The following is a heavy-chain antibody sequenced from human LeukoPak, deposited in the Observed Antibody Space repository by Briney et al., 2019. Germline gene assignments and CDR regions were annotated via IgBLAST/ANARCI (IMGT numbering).Heavy chain of an antibody. V-gene: IGHV3-7*05. CDR2: IKQDGSEK. CDR3: ARDTYASSGLDY. CDR1: GFTFRNYW. J-gene: IGHJ4*02. D-gene: IGHD2-2*01. Sequence: PGGSLTLSCTASGFTFRNYWRGWVRQPPGGWLEWGANIKQDGSEKYYVDSVKGRLTISRDNAKNSLVLQMSSLRAEDTAVYYCARDTYASSGLDYWGQGTLVTVSA.